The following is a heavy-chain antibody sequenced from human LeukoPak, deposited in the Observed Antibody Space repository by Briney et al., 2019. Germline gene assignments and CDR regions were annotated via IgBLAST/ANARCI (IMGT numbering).Heavy chain of an antibody. CDR3: ARVITMIVVVSHTRLFDY. D-gene: IGHD3-22*01. CDR2: IKQDGSEK. J-gene: IGHJ4*02. CDR1: GFTFSSYW. V-gene: IGHV3-7*01. Sequence: PGGSLRLSCAASGFTFSSYWMSWVRQAPGKGREWVANIKQDGSEKYYVDSVKGRFTISRDNAKNSLYLQMNSLRAEDTAVYYCARVITMIVVVSHTRLFDYWGQGTLVTVSS.